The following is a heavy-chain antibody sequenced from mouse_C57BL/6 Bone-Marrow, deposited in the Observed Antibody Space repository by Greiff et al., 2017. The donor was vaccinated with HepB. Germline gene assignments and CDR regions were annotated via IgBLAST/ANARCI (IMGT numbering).Heavy chain of an antibody. V-gene: IGHV10-1*01. Sequence: EVKVIESGGGLVQPKGSLKLSCAASGFSFNTYAMNWVRQAPGKGLEWVARIRSKSNNYATYYADSVKDRFTISRDDSESMLYLQMNNLKTEDTAMYYCVRDSSGYFDYWGQGTTLTVSS. CDR3: VRDSSGYFDY. CDR1: GFSFNTYA. CDR2: IRSKSNNYAT. D-gene: IGHD3-2*02. J-gene: IGHJ2*01.